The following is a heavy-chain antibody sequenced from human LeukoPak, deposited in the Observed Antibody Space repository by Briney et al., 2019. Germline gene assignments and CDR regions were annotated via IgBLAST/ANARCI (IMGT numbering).Heavy chain of an antibody. CDR3: AKDRDSSSWYLGSCFGDY. Sequence: GGSLRLSCAASGFTFTRYAMSWVRQAPGKGLEWVSGISGSGGSTHYADSVKGRFTISRDNSKNTVYLEMNSLRAEDTAVYYCAKDRDSSSWYLGSCFGDYWGQGTLVTVSS. V-gene: IGHV3-23*01. CDR1: GFTFTRYA. J-gene: IGHJ4*02. D-gene: IGHD6-13*01. CDR2: ISGSGGST.